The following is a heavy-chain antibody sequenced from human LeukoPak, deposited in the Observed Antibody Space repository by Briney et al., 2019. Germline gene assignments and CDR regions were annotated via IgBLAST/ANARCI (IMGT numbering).Heavy chain of an antibody. D-gene: IGHD3-10*01. Sequence: PGGSLRLSCAASGFTFSSYEMNWVRQAPGKGLEWVSYISSSGSTIYYADSVKGRFTISRDNAKNSLYLQMNSLRAEDTAVYYCARGSPNRGYFDYWGQGTLVTVSS. V-gene: IGHV3-48*03. CDR1: GFTFSSYE. J-gene: IGHJ4*02. CDR2: ISSSGSTI. CDR3: ARGSPNRGYFDY.